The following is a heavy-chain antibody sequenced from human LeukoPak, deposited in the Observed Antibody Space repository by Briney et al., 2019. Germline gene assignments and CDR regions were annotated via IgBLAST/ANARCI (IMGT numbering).Heavy chain of an antibody. Sequence: GGSLRLSCAASGFTFSDYYMSWIRQAPGKGLEWVSYISSSGSTIYYADSMKGRFTISRDNAKNSLYLQMNSLRAEDTAVYYCARDSAIYATFDYWGQGTLVTVSS. CDR2: ISSSGSTI. CDR1: GFTFSDYY. CDR3: ARDSAIYATFDY. D-gene: IGHD2-8*01. V-gene: IGHV3-11*01. J-gene: IGHJ4*02.